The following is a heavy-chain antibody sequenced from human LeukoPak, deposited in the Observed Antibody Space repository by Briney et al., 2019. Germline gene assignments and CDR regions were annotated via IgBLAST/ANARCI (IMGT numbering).Heavy chain of an antibody. J-gene: IGHJ4*02. V-gene: IGHV3-23*01. Sequence: GGSLRLSCAASGCTFSSYGMSWVRQAPGKGLEWVSAISGSGGSTYYADSVKGRFTISRDNSKNTLYLQMNSLRAEDTALYYCAKIGAVAASYYFESWGQGTLVTVSS. CDR3: AKIGAVAASYYFES. CDR1: GCTFSSYG. D-gene: IGHD4/OR15-4a*01. CDR2: ISGSGGST.